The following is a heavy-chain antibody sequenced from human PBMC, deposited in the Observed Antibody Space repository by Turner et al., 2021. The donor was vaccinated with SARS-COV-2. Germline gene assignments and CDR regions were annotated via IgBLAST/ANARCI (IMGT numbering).Heavy chain of an antibody. D-gene: IGHD4-4*01. CDR1: GFTFSSYG. V-gene: IGHV3-30*18. Sequence: QVQLVESGGGVVQPGRSLILPFAASGFTFSSYGMHWVRQAPGKGREWVAVISYDGSNKYYADSVKGRFTISRDNSKNTLYLQLNSLRAEDTAVYYCAKQLGLYSNPMYYFDYWGQGTLVTVSS. CDR3: AKQLGLYSNPMYYFDY. J-gene: IGHJ4*02. CDR2: ISYDGSNK.